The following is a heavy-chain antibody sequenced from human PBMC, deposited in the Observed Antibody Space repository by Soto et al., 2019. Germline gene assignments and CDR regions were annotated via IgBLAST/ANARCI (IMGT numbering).Heavy chain of an antibody. D-gene: IGHD6-19*01. J-gene: IGHJ4*02. V-gene: IGHV3-9*01. CDR2: ISWNSGSI. Sequence: PGGSLRLSCAASGFTFDDYAMHWVRQAPGKGLEWVSGISWNSGSIGYADSVKGRFTISRDNAKNSLYLQMNSLRAEDTALYYCAKDRIAVATNDLDYWGQGTLVTVSS. CDR1: GFTFDDYA. CDR3: AKDRIAVATNDLDY.